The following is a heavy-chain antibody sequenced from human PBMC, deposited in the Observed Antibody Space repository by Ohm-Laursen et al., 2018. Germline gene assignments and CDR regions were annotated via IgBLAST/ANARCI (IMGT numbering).Heavy chain of an antibody. CDR2: ISRSGDTM. V-gene: IGHV3-11*04. CDR3: ARDSYDAGDAFDI. J-gene: IGHJ3*02. Sequence: SLRLSCAASGFTVSSNYMSWVRQAPGKGLEWVSYISRSGDTMYYAVSVKGRFTISRDNGKNSLYLQMNSLRGEDTAVYYCARDSYDAGDAFDIWGQGTMVTVSS. D-gene: IGHD1-1*01. CDR1: GFTVSSNY.